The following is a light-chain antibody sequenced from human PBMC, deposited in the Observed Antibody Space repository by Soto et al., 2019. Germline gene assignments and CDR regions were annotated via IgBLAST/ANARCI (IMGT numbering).Light chain of an antibody. CDR2: DAS. J-gene: IGKJ2*01. V-gene: IGKV3-11*01. CDR1: QSVGTY. Sequence: EIVLTQSPATLSLSPGERATLSCRASQSVGTYLAWYQHKPGQAPRLLIYDASNRAAGIPARFSGSGSGTDFTLTISSLEPEDFAVYYCQQRSNWPPGYTFGQGTKLEMK. CDR3: QQRSNWPPGYT.